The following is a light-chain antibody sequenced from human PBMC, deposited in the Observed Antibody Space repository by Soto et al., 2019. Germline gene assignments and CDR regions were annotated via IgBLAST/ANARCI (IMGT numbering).Light chain of an antibody. Sequence: GDRVTITCRASQSISSWLAWYQQKPGKAPKLLIYDASSLESGVPSRFSGSGSGTEFTLTISSLQPDDFATYYCQQYNSYSFRQGTKVEIK. V-gene: IGKV1-5*01. CDR1: QSISSW. CDR2: DAS. CDR3: QQYNSYS. J-gene: IGKJ1*01.